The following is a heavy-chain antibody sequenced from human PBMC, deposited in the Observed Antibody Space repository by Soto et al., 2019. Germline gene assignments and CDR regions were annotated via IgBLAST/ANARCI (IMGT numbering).Heavy chain of an antibody. J-gene: IGHJ2*01. D-gene: IGHD3-9*01. Sequence: QVQLQQWGAGPLRPLETLSLTCGVSGGSFRGYYWAWIRQPPGKGLEWLGELNDRASINYNPSLKSRVSISVDTSKNHYSLNLRSVTAADTAVYYCARESHDILTGPPWVWYFDLWGRGTLVTVSS. CDR3: ARESHDILTGPPWVWYFDL. CDR2: LNDRASI. V-gene: IGHV4-34*01. CDR1: GGSFRGYY.